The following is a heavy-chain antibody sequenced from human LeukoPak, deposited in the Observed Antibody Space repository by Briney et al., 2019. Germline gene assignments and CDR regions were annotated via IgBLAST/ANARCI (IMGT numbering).Heavy chain of an antibody. CDR2: TFYRSKWYF. Sequence: SQTLSLTCAISGDSVSSNNVAWNWIRPSPSRGLEWLGRTFYRSKWYFDYAESVKSRITIYPDTSKNQFSLQLKSVTPEDTAVYYCAQGWDLNSWGQGTLVTVSS. CDR1: GDSVSSNNVA. J-gene: IGHJ4*02. D-gene: IGHD1-26*01. CDR3: AQGWDLNS. V-gene: IGHV6-1*01.